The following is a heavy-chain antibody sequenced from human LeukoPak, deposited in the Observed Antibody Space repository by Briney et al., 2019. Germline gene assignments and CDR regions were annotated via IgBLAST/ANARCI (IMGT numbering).Heavy chain of an antibody. J-gene: IGHJ4*02. CDR2: INHSGST. CDR1: GGSFSGYY. D-gene: IGHD1-26*01. Sequence: SETLSLTCAVYGGSFSGYYWSWIRQPPGKGLEWIGEINHSGSTNYNPSLKSRVTISVDRSKNQFSLKLSSVTAADTAVYYCTREFVVGATRFDYWGQGTLVTVSS. CDR3: TREFVVGATRFDY. V-gene: IGHV4-34*01.